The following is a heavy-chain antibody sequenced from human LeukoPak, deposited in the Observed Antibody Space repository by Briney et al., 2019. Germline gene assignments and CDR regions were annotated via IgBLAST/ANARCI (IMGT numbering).Heavy chain of an antibody. CDR3: AREGVTKYYFDY. V-gene: IGHV4-59*01. Sequence: SQTLSLTCTVSGVSITIYYWSCIPHRPQERLWWIGYIYYSGSTAYNPSLKSRVTISVDTSKYQFSLKLSSVTAADTAVYYCAREGVTKYYFDYWGQGTLVTVSS. D-gene: IGHD4-17*01. CDR1: GVSITIYY. CDR2: IYYSGST. J-gene: IGHJ4*02.